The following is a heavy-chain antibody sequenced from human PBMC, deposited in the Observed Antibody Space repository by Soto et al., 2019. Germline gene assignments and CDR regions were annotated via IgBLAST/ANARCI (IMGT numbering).Heavy chain of an antibody. J-gene: IGHJ6*02. Sequence: GGSLRLSCAASGFTFSSYAMHWVRQAPGKGLEWVAVISYDGSNKYYADSVKGRFTISRDNSKNTLYLQMNSLRAEDTAAYYCAREWERITMVRGVTAYYYGMDVWGQGTTVTVSS. CDR3: AREWERITMVRGVTAYYYGMDV. CDR2: ISYDGSNK. D-gene: IGHD3-10*01. V-gene: IGHV3-30-3*01. CDR1: GFTFSSYA.